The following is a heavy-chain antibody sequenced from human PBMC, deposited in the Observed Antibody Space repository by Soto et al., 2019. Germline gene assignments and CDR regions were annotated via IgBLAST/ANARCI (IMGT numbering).Heavy chain of an antibody. CDR3: ARAHLYGDYEGNYFDY. CDR1: GYTFTSYY. CDR2: INPSGGST. Sequence: ASVKVSCKASGYTFTSYYMHWVRQAPGQGLEWMGIINPSGGSTSYAQKFQGRVTMTRDTSTSTVYMELSSLRSEGTAVYYCARAHLYGDYEGNYFDYWGQGTLVTVSS. J-gene: IGHJ4*02. D-gene: IGHD4-17*01. V-gene: IGHV1-46*01.